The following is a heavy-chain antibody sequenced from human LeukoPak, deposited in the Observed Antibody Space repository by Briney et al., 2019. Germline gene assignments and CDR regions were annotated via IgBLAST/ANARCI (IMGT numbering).Heavy chain of an antibody. CDR2: IKSKTDGGTT. CDR3: TTHYDYVWGSYRSYYFDY. D-gene: IGHD3-16*02. CDR1: GFTFSSYA. J-gene: IGHJ4*02. V-gene: IGHV3-15*01. Sequence: GGSLRLSCGASGFTFSSYAMNWVRQAPGKGLEWVGRIKSKTDGGTTDYAAPVKGRFTISRDDSKNTLYLQMNSLKTEDTAVYYCTTHYDYVWGSYRSYYFDYWGQGTLVTVSS.